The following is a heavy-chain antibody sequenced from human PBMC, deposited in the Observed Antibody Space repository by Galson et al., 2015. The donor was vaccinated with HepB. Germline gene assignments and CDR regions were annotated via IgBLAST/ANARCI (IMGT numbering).Heavy chain of an antibody. V-gene: IGHV1-18*04. CDR1: GYTFTSYG. D-gene: IGHD6-19*01. Sequence: SVTVSCKASGYTFTSYGISWVRQAPGQGLEWMGWISAYNGNTNYAQKLQGRVTMTTDTSTSTAYMELRSLRSDDTAVYYCAREVAVAGTSLDSDLWGRGTLVTVSS. CDR3: AREVAVAGTSLDSDL. J-gene: IGHJ2*01. CDR2: ISAYNGNT.